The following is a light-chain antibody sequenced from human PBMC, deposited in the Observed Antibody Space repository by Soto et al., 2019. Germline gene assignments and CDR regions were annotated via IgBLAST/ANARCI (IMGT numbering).Light chain of an antibody. CDR1: QSVSSN. CDR3: QQYNNCSPWT. Sequence: EIVMTQSPATLSVSPGERATLSCRASQSVSSNLAWYQQKPGQAPRLLIYGASTRATGIPARFSGSGSGTEFTLTISSLQYEDCAVSYCQQYNNCSPWTVGQGTKVEIK. J-gene: IGKJ1*01. CDR2: GAS. V-gene: IGKV3-15*01.